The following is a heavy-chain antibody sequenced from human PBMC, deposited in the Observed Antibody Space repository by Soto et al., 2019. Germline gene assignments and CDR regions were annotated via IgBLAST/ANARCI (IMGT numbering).Heavy chain of an antibody. D-gene: IGHD3-10*01. Sequence: ASVKVFCQASGDTFTTFGINWVRQGTGHGLEWMGWINPNSGNIGYAQRFQGRVTMTRDTAIRTAYMEVSSLRSDDTAVYYCARGRASGSYYLLDYWGQGTLVTVSS. CDR1: GDTFTTFG. V-gene: IGHV1-8*01. J-gene: IGHJ4*02. CDR3: ARGRASGSYYLLDY. CDR2: INPNSGNI.